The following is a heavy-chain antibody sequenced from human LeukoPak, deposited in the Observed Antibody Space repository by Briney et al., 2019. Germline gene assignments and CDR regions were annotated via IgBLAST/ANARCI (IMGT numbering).Heavy chain of an antibody. J-gene: IGHJ6*02. CDR3: ARDNRHLLMVRGGGMDV. CDR1: GGSISSGGYY. Sequence: SETLSLTCAVSGGSISSGGYYWSWIRQPPGKGLEWIGYIYYSGSTNYNPSLKSRVTISVDTSKNQFSLKLGSVTAADTAVYYCARDNRHLLMVRGGGMDVWGQGTTVTVSS. D-gene: IGHD3-10*01. V-gene: IGHV4-61*08. CDR2: IYYSGST.